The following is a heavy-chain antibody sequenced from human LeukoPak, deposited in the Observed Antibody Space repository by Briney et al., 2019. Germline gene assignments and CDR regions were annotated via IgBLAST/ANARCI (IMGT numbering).Heavy chain of an antibody. Sequence: HPGGSLRLSCAASGFTVSNNFMNWVRQAPGRGLEWVSAISGSGGSTYYADSVKGRFTISRDNSKNTLYLQMNSLRAEDTAVYYCAKGQWLVLYWGQGTLVTVSS. J-gene: IGHJ4*02. CDR3: AKGQWLVLY. D-gene: IGHD6-19*01. CDR1: GFTVSNNF. V-gene: IGHV3-23*01. CDR2: ISGSGGST.